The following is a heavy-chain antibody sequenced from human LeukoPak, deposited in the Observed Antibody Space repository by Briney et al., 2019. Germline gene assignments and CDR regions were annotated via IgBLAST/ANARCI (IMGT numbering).Heavy chain of an antibody. V-gene: IGHV3-7*05. CDR2: IKEDGNED. D-gene: IGHD4-23*01. CDR1: GFSFREHW. Sequence: GGSFRLSCTVSGFSFREHWMSWVRQAPGKGLEWVCNIKEDGNEDYYVDSVEGRFVIFRDNAKNTLYLQMNSLRAEDTAVYYCAKKVGYGGNSVGVDYWGQGALVTVSS. J-gene: IGHJ4*02. CDR3: AKKVGYGGNSVGVDY.